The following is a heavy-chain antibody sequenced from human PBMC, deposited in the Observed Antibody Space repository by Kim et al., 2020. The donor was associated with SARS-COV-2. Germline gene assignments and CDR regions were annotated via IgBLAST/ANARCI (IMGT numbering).Heavy chain of an antibody. D-gene: IGHD6-19*01. J-gene: IGHJ5*02. V-gene: IGHV3-43*01. CDR3: APETTVTGP. CDR2: GYIT. Sequence: GYITYYADSVKSRFTISRDNSKNSLYLQMNSLRTEDTALYYCAPETTVTGPWGQGTLVTVSS.